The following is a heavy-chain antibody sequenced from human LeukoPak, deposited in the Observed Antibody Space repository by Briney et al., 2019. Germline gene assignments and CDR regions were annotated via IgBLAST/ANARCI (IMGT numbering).Heavy chain of an antibody. Sequence: ASVKVSCKASGYTFTDYYIHWVRQAPGQGLECMGWINPNSGGTNYAQNFQGRVTMTKDTSISTAYMELSSVTAADTAVYYCARLRPTVTTFFDYWGQGTLVTVSS. CDR2: INPNSGGT. V-gene: IGHV1-2*02. D-gene: IGHD4-17*01. CDR3: ARLRPTVTTFFDY. J-gene: IGHJ4*02. CDR1: GYTFTDYY.